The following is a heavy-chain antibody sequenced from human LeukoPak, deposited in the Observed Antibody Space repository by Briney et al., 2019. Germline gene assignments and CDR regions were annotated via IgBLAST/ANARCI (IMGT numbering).Heavy chain of an antibody. Sequence: SETLSLTCSVSGGSITFYYWNWIRKPAGKGLEWIGRIHTSGTTNYNPSLKSRVTMSIDTSQKKFSLNLTSVTAADTAVYYCASSSWKKTFHYGGQGALVTDSS. CDR2: IHTSGTT. CDR3: ASSSWKKTFHY. V-gene: IGHV4-4*07. J-gene: IGHJ4*02. CDR1: GGSITFYY. D-gene: IGHD1-1*01.